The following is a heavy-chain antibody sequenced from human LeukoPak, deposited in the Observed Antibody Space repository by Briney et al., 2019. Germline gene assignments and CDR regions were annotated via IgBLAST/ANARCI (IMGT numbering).Heavy chain of an antibody. CDR1: GGSISSGGYY. CDR2: IYYSGST. V-gene: IGHV4-31*03. CDR3: ARSRVATIRLPLGYFDY. Sequence: SSETLSLTCTVSGGSISSGGYYWSWIRQHPGKGLKWIGYIYYSGSTYYNPSLESRVTISVDTSKNQFSLKLSSVTAADTAVYYCARSRVATIRLPLGYFDYWGQGTLVTVSS. J-gene: IGHJ4*02. D-gene: IGHD5-12*01.